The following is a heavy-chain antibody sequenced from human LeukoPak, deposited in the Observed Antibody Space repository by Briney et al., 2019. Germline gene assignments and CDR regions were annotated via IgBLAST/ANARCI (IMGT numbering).Heavy chain of an antibody. J-gene: IGHJ3*02. CDR2: ISDNSYWI. D-gene: IGHD6-13*01. CDR1: GFTFSSYS. V-gene: IGHV3-21*04. Sequence: GGSLRLSCAASGFTFSSYSMSWVRQAPGKGLEWVSSISDNSYWIYYADSVEGRFIISRDNAKNSLYLQMNSLRAEDTAVYYCARVGRARAAAGFGAFDIWGQGTVVTVSS. CDR3: ARVGRARAAAGFGAFDI.